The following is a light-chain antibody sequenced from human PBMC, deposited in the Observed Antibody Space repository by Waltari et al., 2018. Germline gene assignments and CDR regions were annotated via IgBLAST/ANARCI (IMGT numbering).Light chain of an antibody. J-gene: IGKJ2*01. CDR3: QQRSNWPPYT. CDR1: QSVSSY. Sequence: EIVLTQSPATLSLSPGETATLSCRASQSVSSYLAWYQQKPGQAPRLLIYEASNRATGIPARFSGSGSGTDFTLTISSLEPEDFAFYYCQQRSNWPPYTFGQGTKLEI. CDR2: EAS. V-gene: IGKV3-11*01.